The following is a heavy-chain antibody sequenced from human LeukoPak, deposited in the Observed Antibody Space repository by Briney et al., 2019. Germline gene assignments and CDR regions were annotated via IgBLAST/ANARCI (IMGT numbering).Heavy chain of an antibody. CDR1: GGSISSSSYN. Sequence: SETLSLTCIVSGGSISSSSYNWGWIRQPPGKGLEWVGSIYYSGNTYYNPSLKSRVTMSVDTSKNQFSLKLSSVTAADTAVYYCAGVSIFGVVKADYWGQGTLVTVSS. V-gene: IGHV4-39*01. D-gene: IGHD3-3*01. CDR3: AGVSIFGVVKADY. J-gene: IGHJ4*02. CDR2: IYYSGNT.